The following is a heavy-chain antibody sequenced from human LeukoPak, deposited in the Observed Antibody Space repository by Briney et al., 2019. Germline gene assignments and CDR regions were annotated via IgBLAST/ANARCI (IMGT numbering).Heavy chain of an antibody. CDR1: GGSISSYY. CDR3: ARTNYYGSGSYYTSSHFDY. Sequence: PSETLSLTCTVSGGSISSYYWSWIRQPTGKGLEWIGYIYYSGSTNYNPSLKSRVTISVDTSKNQFSLKLSSVTAADTAVYYCARTNYYGSGSYYTSSHFDYWGQGTLVTVSS. CDR2: IYYSGST. V-gene: IGHV4-59*01. J-gene: IGHJ4*02. D-gene: IGHD3-10*01.